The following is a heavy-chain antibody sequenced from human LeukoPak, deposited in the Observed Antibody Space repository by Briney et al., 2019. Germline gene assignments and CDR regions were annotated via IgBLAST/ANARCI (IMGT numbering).Heavy chain of an antibody. Sequence: SETLSLTCTVSGGSISSSSYYWGWIRQPPGKGLEWIGSIYYSGSTYYNPSLKSRVTISVDTSKNQFSLKLSSVTAADTAVYYCARGAPYCGGDCYSDILGPLYYYGMDVWGQGTTVTVSS. CDR2: IYYSGST. CDR3: ARGAPYCGGDCYSDILGPLYYYGMDV. CDR1: GGSISSSSYY. D-gene: IGHD2-21*02. V-gene: IGHV4-39*07. J-gene: IGHJ6*02.